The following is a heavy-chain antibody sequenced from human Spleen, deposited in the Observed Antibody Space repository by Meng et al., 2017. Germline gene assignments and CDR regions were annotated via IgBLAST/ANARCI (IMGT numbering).Heavy chain of an antibody. J-gene: IGHJ4*01. D-gene: IGHD6-13*01. CDR2: IIPIFGTA. V-gene: IGHV1-69*05. Sequence: SVKVSCKASGGTFSSYAVTWVRQAPGQGLEWMGRIIPIFGTANYAQKFQGRVTITTDESPSTAYMELSGLRSEDTAVYYCARVAIAAAGGPLFDSWGQGTQVTVSS. CDR1: GGTFSSYA. CDR3: ARVAIAAAGGPLFDS.